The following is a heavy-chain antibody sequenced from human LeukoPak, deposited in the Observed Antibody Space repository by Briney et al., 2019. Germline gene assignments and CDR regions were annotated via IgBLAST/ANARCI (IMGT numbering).Heavy chain of an antibody. J-gene: IGHJ4*02. Sequence: GASVKVSCKASGYTFNGYYKHWVRQAPGQGLEWMGWINPNSGGTNYAQKFQGRVTMTRDTTISTAYMELSRLRSDDTAVYYCARGLAVAGVTFDYWGQGTLVTVSS. CDR1: GYTFNGYY. CDR2: INPNSGGT. CDR3: ARGLAVAGVTFDY. V-gene: IGHV1-2*02. D-gene: IGHD6-19*01.